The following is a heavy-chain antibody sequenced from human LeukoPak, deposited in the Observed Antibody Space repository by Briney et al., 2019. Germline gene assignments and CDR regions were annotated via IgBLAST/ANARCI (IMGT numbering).Heavy chain of an antibody. CDR2: ISGSGGST. D-gene: IGHD3-9*01. CDR3: AKAMYSDILTGYYDSLHRDY. J-gene: IGHJ4*02. CDR1: GFTFSSYA. V-gene: IGHV3-23*01. Sequence: GGSLRLSCAASGFTFSSYAMSWVRQAPGKGLEWVSAISGSGGSTYYADSVKGRFTISRDNSKNTLYLQMNSLRAEDTAVYYCAKAMYSDILTGYYDSLHRDYWGQGTLVTVSS.